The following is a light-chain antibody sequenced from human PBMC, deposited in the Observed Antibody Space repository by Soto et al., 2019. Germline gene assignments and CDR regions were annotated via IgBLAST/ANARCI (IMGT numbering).Light chain of an antibody. CDR2: EGN. V-gene: IGLV2-23*01. J-gene: IGLJ3*02. CDR1: STDVGSYKL. Sequence: QSALTQPASVSGSPGQSITISCTGTSTDVGSYKLVSWYQQHPDKAPKLIIYEGNKRPSGVSNRFSGSKSGDTASLTISGLQAEDEADYYCCSYAGDGAEVVFGGGTKLTVL. CDR3: CSYAGDGAEVV.